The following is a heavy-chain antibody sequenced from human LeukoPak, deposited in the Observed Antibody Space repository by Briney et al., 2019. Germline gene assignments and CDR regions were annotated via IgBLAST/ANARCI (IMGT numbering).Heavy chain of an antibody. J-gene: IGHJ4*02. Sequence: SETLSLTCTVSGGSISIVSYYWGWIRQPPGKGLEWIGSIYHSGSTYYNPSLKSRVTISVDTSKNQFSLKLSSVTAADTAVYYCARVRLVATNDYWGQGTLVTVSS. V-gene: IGHV4-39*07. CDR2: IYHSGST. D-gene: IGHD2-15*01. CDR3: ARVRLVATNDY. CDR1: GGSISIVSYY.